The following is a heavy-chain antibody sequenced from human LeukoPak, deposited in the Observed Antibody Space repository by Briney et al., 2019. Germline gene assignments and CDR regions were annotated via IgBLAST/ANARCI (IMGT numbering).Heavy chain of an antibody. V-gene: IGHV3-48*01. CDR3: AREGDTTGASGTEFDF. J-gene: IGHJ4*02. Sequence: PGGSLRLSCVASGFTFGAYCMNWVRQAPGKGLKWLSYIGSGRSPIYYSDSVKGRFTVSRDDAGNSLYLQMHSLRVDDTAVYYCAREGDTTGASGTEFDFWGQGALVTVSS. CDR2: IGSGRSPI. CDR1: GFTFGAYC. D-gene: IGHD1-1*01.